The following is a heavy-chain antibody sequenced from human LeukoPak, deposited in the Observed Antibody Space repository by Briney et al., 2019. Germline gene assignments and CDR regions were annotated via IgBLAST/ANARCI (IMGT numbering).Heavy chain of an antibody. Sequence: PGGSLRLSCAASGLTFSSYSMNWVRQAPGKGLEWVSYISSSSSTIYYAGSVKGRFTISRDNAKNSLYLQMNSLRAEDTAVYYCAREDPDLYGGNSNFDYWGQGTLVTVSS. D-gene: IGHD4-23*01. V-gene: IGHV3-48*01. J-gene: IGHJ4*02. CDR2: ISSSSSTI. CDR3: AREDPDLYGGNSNFDY. CDR1: GLTFSSYS.